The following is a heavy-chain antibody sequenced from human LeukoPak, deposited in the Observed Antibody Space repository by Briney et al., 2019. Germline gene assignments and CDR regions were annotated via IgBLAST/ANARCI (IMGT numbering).Heavy chain of an antibody. CDR2: ISRSSDSYT. CDR1: GFTFSDYY. V-gene: IGHV3-11*06. D-gene: IGHD1-1*01. J-gene: IGHJ4*02. CDR3: ARDEGWKVDY. Sequence: GGSLRLSCAASGFTFSDYYMSWIRQAPGKGLEWVSYISRSSDSYTNYADSMKGRFTISRDNAKNSLYLQMNSLRAEDTAVYYCARDEGWKVDYWGQGTLVTVSS.